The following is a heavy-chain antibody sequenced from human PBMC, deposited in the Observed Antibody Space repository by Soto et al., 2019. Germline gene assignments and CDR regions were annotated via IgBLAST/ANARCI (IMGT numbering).Heavy chain of an antibody. D-gene: IGHD3-16*01. CDR3: AAADSDVYDAGPLGY. J-gene: IGHJ4*02. CDR2: IVVASGST. V-gene: IGHV1-58*01. CDR1: GFTFTTST. Sequence: QMQLVQSGPEVKKPGTSVKVSCKASGFTFTTSTVQWVRQARGQRLEWIGWIVVASGSTNYAQKFQERVTITRDMSTSTAYMELSSLRSEDTAVYHCAAADSDVYDAGPLGYWGQGTLVTVSS.